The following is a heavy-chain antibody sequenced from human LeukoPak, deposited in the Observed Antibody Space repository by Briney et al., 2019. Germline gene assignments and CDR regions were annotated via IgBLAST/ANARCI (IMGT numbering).Heavy chain of an antibody. CDR2: IYYSGST. CDR3: ARHLGYSSSWAYYYYYYMDV. V-gene: IGHV4-39*01. CDR1: GFTFSSYW. J-gene: IGHJ6*03. Sequence: GSLRLSCAASGFTFSSYWVSWIRQPPGKGLEWIGSIYYSGSTYYNPPLKSRVTISVDTSKNQFSLKLSSVTAADTAVYYCARHLGYSSSWAYYYYYYMDVWGKGTTVTISS. D-gene: IGHD6-13*01.